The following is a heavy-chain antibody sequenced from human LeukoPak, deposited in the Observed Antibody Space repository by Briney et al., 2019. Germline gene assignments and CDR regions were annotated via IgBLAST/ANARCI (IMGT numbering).Heavy chain of an antibody. V-gene: IGHV3-48*01. Sequence: GGSLTLSCAASGFTFSTYDTNGLRQAPGKGLEWVSYISSSSGTIYYADSVQGRFTISRDNAKNSLYLQMNSLRAEDTAVYYCARRLTASGKHYFDYWGQGNLVTVSS. CDR1: GFTFSTYD. D-gene: IGHD6-13*01. J-gene: IGHJ4*02. CDR2: ISSSSGTI. CDR3: ARRLTASGKHYFDY.